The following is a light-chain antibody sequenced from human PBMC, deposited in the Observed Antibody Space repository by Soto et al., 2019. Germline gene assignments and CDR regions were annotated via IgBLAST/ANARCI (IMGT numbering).Light chain of an antibody. CDR3: SSYTSDNRDYV. V-gene: IGLV2-14*01. CDR2: EVN. Sequence: QSVLTQPASVSGSPGQSITISCTGTSSDVGAYTSVSWYQHRPGKAPKVMIYEVNKRPSGISNRFSGSKSVNTASLTISGLQPEDEAHYYCSSYTSDNRDYVFGTGTKVTVL. J-gene: IGLJ1*01. CDR1: SSDVGAYTS.